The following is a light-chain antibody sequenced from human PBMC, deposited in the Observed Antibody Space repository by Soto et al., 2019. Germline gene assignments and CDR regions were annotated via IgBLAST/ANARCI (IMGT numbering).Light chain of an antibody. CDR2: GTS. CDR3: QQYRSSPPLT. Sequence: EIVLTQSPGTLSLSPGERATLSCRASQSVSNNFLAWYQQKPGQAPRLLICGTSNRAAGIPDRFSGSGSGTDFTLTISRLEPEDFAVYYCQQYRSSPPLTFGGGTKVEIK. J-gene: IGKJ4*01. CDR1: QSVSNNF. V-gene: IGKV3-20*01.